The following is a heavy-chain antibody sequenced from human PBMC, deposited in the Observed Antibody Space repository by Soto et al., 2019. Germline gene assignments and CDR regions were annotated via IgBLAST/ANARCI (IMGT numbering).Heavy chain of an antibody. Sequence: ASVKVSCKASGYTFTSYAMHWVRQAPGQRLEWMGWINAGNGNTKYSRKFQGRVTITRDTSASTAYMELSSLRSEDTAVYYCARDPVYWGQGTLVTVSS. CDR3: ARDPVY. V-gene: IGHV1-3*01. J-gene: IGHJ4*02. CDR1: GYTFTSYA. CDR2: INAGNGNT.